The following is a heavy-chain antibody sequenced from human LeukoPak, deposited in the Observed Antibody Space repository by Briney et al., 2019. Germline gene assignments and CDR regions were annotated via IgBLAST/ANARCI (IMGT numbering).Heavy chain of an antibody. CDR2: IKQDGSEK. V-gene: IGHV3-7*03. D-gene: IGHD3/OR15-3a*01. CDR1: GFTFGDTW. Sequence: GGSLRLSCAASGFTFGDTWMNWVRRVPGQGLEWVANIKQDGSEKFYVASVKCRFTISRDNGKSSLYLQMNSLRAEDTALYYCATSYDMGWLIGYWGQGTLVTVSS. CDR3: ATSYDMGWLIGY. J-gene: IGHJ4*02.